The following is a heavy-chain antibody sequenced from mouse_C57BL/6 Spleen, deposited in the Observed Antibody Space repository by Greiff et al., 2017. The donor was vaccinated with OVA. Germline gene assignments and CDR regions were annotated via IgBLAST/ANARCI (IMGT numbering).Heavy chain of an antibody. D-gene: IGHD1-2*01. Sequence: EVMLVESGGDFVKPGGSLKLSCAASGFTFSSYGMSWVRQTPDQSLEWVATISSGGSYTYYPESVKGRFTISRDNAKNTLYLQMSSLKSEDTALYYCARHYDYYGGYYFDYWGQGTTLTVSS. CDR2: ISSGGSYT. CDR3: ARHYDYYGGYYFDY. J-gene: IGHJ2*01. V-gene: IGHV5-6*01. CDR1: GFTFSSYG.